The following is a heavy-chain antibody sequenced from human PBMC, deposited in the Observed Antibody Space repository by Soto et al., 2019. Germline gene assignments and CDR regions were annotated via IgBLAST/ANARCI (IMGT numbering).Heavy chain of an antibody. D-gene: IGHD3-22*01. Sequence: GGSLTLSCAASGFTFSTYSMNWVRQAPGKGLEWVSSISSSRGYIYYADSVKGRFTIYRDNAKNSLYLQMHSLRAEDTAVYYCARDLNYYDSSGSRYFDYWGQGTLVTVS. J-gene: IGHJ4*02. CDR1: GFTFSTYS. CDR3: ARDLNYYDSSGSRYFDY. CDR2: ISSSRGYI. V-gene: IGHV3-21*01.